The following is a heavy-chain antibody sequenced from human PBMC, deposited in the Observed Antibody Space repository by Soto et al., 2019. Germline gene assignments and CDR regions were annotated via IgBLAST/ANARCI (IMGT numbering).Heavy chain of an antibody. D-gene: IGHD3-22*01. Sequence: QVQLVESGGGVVQPGRSLRLSCAASGFTFSSYAMHWVRQAPGKGLEWVAVISYDGSNKYYADSVKGRFTISRDNSKNTLYLQMNSLRAEDTAVYYCARESMIVVVITAYDAFDIWGQGTMVTVSS. V-gene: IGHV3-30-3*01. J-gene: IGHJ3*02. CDR3: ARESMIVVVITAYDAFDI. CDR2: ISYDGSNK. CDR1: GFTFSSYA.